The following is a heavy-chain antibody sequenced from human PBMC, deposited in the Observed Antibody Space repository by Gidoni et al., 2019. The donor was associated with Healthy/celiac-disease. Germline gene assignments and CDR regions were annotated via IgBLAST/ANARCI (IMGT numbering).Heavy chain of an antibody. Sequence: SSYGMHWVRPAPGKGLEWVAVIWYDGSNKYYADSVKGRFTISRDNSKNTLYLQMNSLRAEDTAVYYCARDGKRRYCSSTSCSYGRPYYYYMDVWGKGTTVTVSS. CDR3: ARDGKRRYCSSTSCSYGRPYYYYMDV. D-gene: IGHD2-2*01. J-gene: IGHJ6*03. CDR1: SSYG. CDR2: IWYDGSNK. V-gene: IGHV3-33*01.